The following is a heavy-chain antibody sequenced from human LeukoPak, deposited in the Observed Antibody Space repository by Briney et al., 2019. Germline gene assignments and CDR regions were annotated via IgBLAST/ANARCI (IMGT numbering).Heavy chain of an antibody. D-gene: IGHD5-18*01. Sequence: ASVKVSCKASGYTFTSYGISWVRQAPGQGLEWMGWISAYNGNANYAQKLQGRVTMTEDTSTDTAYMELSSLRSEDTAVYYCATSGSFLDTAMANWGQGTLVTVSS. V-gene: IGHV1-18*01. CDR1: GYTFTSYG. CDR2: ISAYNGNA. J-gene: IGHJ4*02. CDR3: ATSGSFLDTAMAN.